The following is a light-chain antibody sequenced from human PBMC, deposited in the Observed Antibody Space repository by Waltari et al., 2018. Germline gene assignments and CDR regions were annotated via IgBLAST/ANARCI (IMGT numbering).Light chain of an antibody. CDR3: QQYYSTPLT. J-gene: IGKJ4*01. Sequence: DIVMTQSPHSLAVSLGERATINCQSSQRVLYSSNNKNYLAWYQQKPGQRPKLLIYWASTRESGVPDRFSGSGSVIEFTLTISSLQAEDVAVYYCQQYYSTPLTFGGGTKVEIK. CDR2: WAS. V-gene: IGKV4-1*01. CDR1: QRVLYSSNNKNY.